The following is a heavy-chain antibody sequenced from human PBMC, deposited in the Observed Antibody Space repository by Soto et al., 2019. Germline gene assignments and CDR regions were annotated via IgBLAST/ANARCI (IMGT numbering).Heavy chain of an antibody. V-gene: IGHV4-31*03. D-gene: IGHD6-19*01. CDR3: ARDRAVAGTPGYFDY. CDR1: GGSISSGGYY. CDR2: IYYSGST. J-gene: IGHJ4*02. Sequence: SETLSLTCTVSGGSISSGGYYWSWIRQHPGKGLEWIGYIYYSGSTYYNPSLKSRVTISVDTSKNQFSLKLSSVTAADTAVYYCARDRAVAGTPGYFDYWGQGTLVTLSS.